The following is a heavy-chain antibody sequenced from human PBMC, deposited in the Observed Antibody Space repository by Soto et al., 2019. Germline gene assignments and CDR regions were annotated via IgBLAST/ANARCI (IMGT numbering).Heavy chain of an antibody. CDR1: GGSISSSSYY. Sequence: SETLSLTCTVSGGSISSSSYYWGWIRQPPGKGLEWIGSIYYSGSTYYNPSLKSRVTISVDTSKNQFSLKLSSVTAADTAVYYCARHRDAVATDYWGQGTLVTVSS. CDR2: IYYSGST. J-gene: IGHJ4*02. D-gene: IGHD5-12*01. V-gene: IGHV4-39*01. CDR3: ARHRDAVATDY.